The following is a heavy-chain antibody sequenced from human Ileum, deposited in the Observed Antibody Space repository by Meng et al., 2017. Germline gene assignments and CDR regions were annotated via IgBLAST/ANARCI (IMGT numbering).Heavy chain of an antibody. CDR1: GGSFSGYY. CDR2: INHSGST. V-gene: IGHV4-34*01. Sequence: QVQLLQWGAGLLKPSETLPLHCAVYGGSFSGYYWSWIRQPPGKGLEWIGEINHSGSTNYNPSLKSRVTISVDTSKNQFSLKLSSVTAADTAVYYCARGGPWFDPWGQGTLVTVSS. J-gene: IGHJ5*02. CDR3: ARGGPWFDP.